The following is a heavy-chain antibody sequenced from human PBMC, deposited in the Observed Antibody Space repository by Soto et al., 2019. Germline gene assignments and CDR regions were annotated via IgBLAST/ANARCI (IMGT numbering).Heavy chain of an antibody. J-gene: IGHJ6*02. D-gene: IGHD3-3*01. Sequence: GGSLRLSCAASGFTVSSNYMSWVRQAPGKGLEWVSVIYSGGSTYYADSVKGRFTISRDNSKNTLYLQMNSLRAEDTAVYYCARSGGRHYDFWSGYYGDYGMDVWGQGTTVTVSS. CDR1: GFTVSSNY. V-gene: IGHV3-66*01. CDR3: ARSGGRHYDFWSGYYGDYGMDV. CDR2: IYSGGST.